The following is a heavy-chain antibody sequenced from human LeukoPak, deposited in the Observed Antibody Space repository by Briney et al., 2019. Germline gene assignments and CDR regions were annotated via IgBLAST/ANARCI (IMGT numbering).Heavy chain of an antibody. CDR1: GYSFTSYW. D-gene: IGHD7-27*01. V-gene: IGHV5-51*01. J-gene: IGHJ3*02. CDR3: TRPAARLGTGTSTDGFDI. CDR2: IYPDDSDT. Sequence: GESLKISCKGSGYSFTSYWIGWVRPMPGKGLEWMGIIYPDDSDTRYSPSFQGQVTISADKSINTAYLQWSSLKASDTAVYFCTRPAARLGTGTSTDGFDIWGQGTMVTVSS.